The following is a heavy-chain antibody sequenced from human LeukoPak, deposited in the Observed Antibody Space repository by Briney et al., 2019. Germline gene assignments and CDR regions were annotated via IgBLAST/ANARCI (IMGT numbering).Heavy chain of an antibody. Sequence: SETLSLTCTVCGASFSDYNRTWLRQSPGKGREWMGEVTHSGRTNYNPSLESRVTISVDTFKNQFSLKLRSVTAADTAVYYCARVITMTIFDIWGQGTMVTVSS. CDR1: GASFSDYN. CDR2: VTHSGRT. CDR3: ARVITMTIFDI. V-gene: IGHV4-34*01. J-gene: IGHJ3*02. D-gene: IGHD3-22*01.